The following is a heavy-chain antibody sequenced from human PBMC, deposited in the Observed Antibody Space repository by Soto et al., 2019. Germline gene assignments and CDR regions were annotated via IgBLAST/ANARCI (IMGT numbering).Heavy chain of an antibody. V-gene: IGHV5-51*01. D-gene: IGHD6-13*01. Sequence: EVQLVQSRADVKRPGESLRISCQSSGYTFSNFWIGWVRQLPGKGLEWMEIIYPGDHETRYSPSFHGKVTISADRSINTAYLQWNSLEASDTAFYFCARSPRSSPYFDYWGQGALVTVSS. CDR3: ARSPRSSPYFDY. J-gene: IGHJ4*02. CDR1: GYTFSNFW. CDR2: IYPGDHET.